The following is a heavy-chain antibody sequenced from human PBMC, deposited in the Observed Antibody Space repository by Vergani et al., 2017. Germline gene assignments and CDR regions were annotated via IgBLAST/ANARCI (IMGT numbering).Heavy chain of an antibody. J-gene: IGHJ4*02. CDR2: ISGSGGNT. V-gene: IGHV3-23*01. D-gene: IGHD2-2*02. Sequence: EVQLLESGGGLVQPGGSLRLSCAASGFTFSSYAMSWVRQVPGKGLEWVSGISGSGGNTYYANSVKGRFTISRDNSKNTLYLQMNSPRAEDTAVYYCARALGYCSSTSCYTLDYWGQGTLVTVSS. CDR3: ARALGYCSSTSCYTLDY. CDR1: GFTFSSYA.